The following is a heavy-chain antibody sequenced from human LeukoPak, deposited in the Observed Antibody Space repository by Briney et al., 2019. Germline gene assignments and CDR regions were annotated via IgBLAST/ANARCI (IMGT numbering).Heavy chain of an antibody. D-gene: IGHD6-6*01. V-gene: IGHV3-23*01. J-gene: IGHJ5*02. Sequence: GGSLRLSCAASGFTFSSYAMSWVRQAPGKGLEWVIAISGSGGSTYYADSVKGRFTISRDNSKNTLYLQMNSLRAEDTAVYYGTKDYSSSSLARWFDPWGQGTLVTVSS. CDR1: GFTFSSYA. CDR3: TKDYSSSSLARWFDP. CDR2: ISGSGGST.